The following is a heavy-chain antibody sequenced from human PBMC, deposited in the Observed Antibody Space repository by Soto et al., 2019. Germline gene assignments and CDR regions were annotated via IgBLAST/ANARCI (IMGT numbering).Heavy chain of an antibody. D-gene: IGHD6-13*01. V-gene: IGHV5-51*01. J-gene: IGHJ6*02. Sequence: PGEFMKIPCKGSGYSFTSYWIGWVRQLPGTGLEWMGIIYPGDSDTSYSPSIQGQLIISAAKSISTAYLQWSSLKASDTAMYYCARQHVAAAAGTHYYYYGMDDWGQGTTVTVSS. CDR3: ARQHVAAAAGTHYYYYGMDD. CDR1: GYSFTSYW. CDR2: IYPGDSDT.